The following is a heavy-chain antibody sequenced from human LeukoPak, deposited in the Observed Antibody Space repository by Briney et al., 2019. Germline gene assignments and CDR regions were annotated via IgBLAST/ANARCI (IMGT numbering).Heavy chain of an antibody. CDR2: INHSGST. J-gene: IGHJ4*02. CDR3: ARGRRLLWFGELLDY. CDR1: GGSFSGYY. V-gene: IGHV4-34*01. Sequence: SETPSLTCAVYGGSFSGYYWSWIRQPPGKGLEWIGEINHSGSTNYNPSLKGRVTISVDTSKNQFSLKLSSVTAADTAVYYCARGRRLLWFGELLDYWGQGTLVTVSS. D-gene: IGHD3-10*01.